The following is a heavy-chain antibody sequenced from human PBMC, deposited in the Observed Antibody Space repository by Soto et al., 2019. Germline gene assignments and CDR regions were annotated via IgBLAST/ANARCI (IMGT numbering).Heavy chain of an antibody. CDR2: ISNSGNTI. CDR3: VRIPDTAIQLWSEYFFDN. Sequence: QVQLVASGGGLVRPGESLTLSCAGSGFTVTDSYMTWLRQAPGKAPEWISYISNSGNTIYFAASVKGRFTLSRDSATNSLHLHMTSLRDEDTAVYYCVRIPDTAIQLWSEYFFDNWGQGTLVTVSS. J-gene: IGHJ4*02. V-gene: IGHV3-11*01. D-gene: IGHD5-18*01. CDR1: GFTVTDSY.